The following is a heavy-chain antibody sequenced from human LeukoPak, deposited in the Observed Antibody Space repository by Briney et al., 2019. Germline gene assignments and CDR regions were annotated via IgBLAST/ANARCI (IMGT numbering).Heavy chain of an antibody. V-gene: IGHV1-2*06. CDR1: GYTFTAYY. J-gene: IGHJ3*02. D-gene: IGHD6-19*01. Sequence: ASVKVSCKASGYTFTAYYMHWVRRAPGQGLEWMGRINPNSGGTNYAQRFQGRVTMTRGTSISTAYMEMRRLKSDDTAVYYCARLSSGWYDDFDIWGQGTMVTVSS. CDR2: INPNSGGT. CDR3: ARLSSGWYDDFDI.